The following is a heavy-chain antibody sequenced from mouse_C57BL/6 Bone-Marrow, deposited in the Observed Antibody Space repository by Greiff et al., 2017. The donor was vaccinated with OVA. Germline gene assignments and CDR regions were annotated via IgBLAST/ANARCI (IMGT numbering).Heavy chain of an antibody. CDR2: IYPGGGYT. Sequence: QVQLQQPGAELVRPGTSVKMSCKASGYTFTNDWIGWAKQRPGHGLEWIGDIYPGGGYTNYNEKFKGKATLTADKSSSTAYMQFSSLTSEDSAIYYCARRRYNFYFDYWGQGTTLTVSS. D-gene: IGHD1-3*01. CDR1: GYTFTNDW. V-gene: IGHV1-63*01. J-gene: IGHJ2*01. CDR3: ARRRYNFYFDY.